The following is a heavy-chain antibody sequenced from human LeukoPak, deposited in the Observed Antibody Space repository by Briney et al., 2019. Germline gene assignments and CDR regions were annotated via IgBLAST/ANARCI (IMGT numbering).Heavy chain of an antibody. CDR2: INPNSGGT. CDR1: GGTFSSYA. CDR3: ARGAYSSDLDY. D-gene: IGHD6-19*01. J-gene: IGHJ4*02. Sequence: GASVKVSCKASGGTFSSYAISWVRQAPGQGLEWMGWINPNSGGTNYAQKFQGRVTMTRDTSISTAYMELSRLRSDDTAVYYCARGAYSSDLDYWGQGTLVTVSS. V-gene: IGHV1-2*02.